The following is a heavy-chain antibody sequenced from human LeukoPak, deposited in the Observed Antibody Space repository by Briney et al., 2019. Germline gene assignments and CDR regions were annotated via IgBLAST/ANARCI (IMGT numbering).Heavy chain of an antibody. Sequence: GGSLRLSCAASAFTFSSHSMNWVRQAPGKGLEWISYITSSGTSIYADSVRGRFTISRDNARNSLYLQMNSLRAEDTAVYYCARAGGSTVSHSDYWGQGTLVTVSS. CDR3: ARAGGSTVSHSDY. J-gene: IGHJ4*02. CDR1: AFTFSSHS. V-gene: IGHV3-48*01. D-gene: IGHD4-17*01. CDR2: ITSSGTSI.